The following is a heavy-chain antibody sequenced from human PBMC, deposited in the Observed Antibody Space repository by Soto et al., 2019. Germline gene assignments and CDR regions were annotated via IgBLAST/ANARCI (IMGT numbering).Heavy chain of an antibody. D-gene: IGHD3-3*01. V-gene: IGHV3-23*01. CDR3: ASPIRFLGWLSIDY. CDR1: GFTFSSYA. J-gene: IGHJ4*02. Sequence: GGSLRLSCAASGFTFSSYAMSWVRQAPGKGLEWVSAISGSGGSTYYADSVKGRFTISRDNSKNTLYLQMNSLRAEDTAVYYCASPIRFLGWLSIDYWGQGTLVTVSS. CDR2: ISGSGGST.